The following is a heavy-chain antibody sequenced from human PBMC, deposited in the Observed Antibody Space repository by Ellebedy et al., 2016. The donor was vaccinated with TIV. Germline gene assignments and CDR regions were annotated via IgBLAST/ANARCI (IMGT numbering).Heavy chain of an antibody. CDR3: ARAIAAAGNRTIDY. CDR2: IYHSGST. CDR1: GYSLSSGYF. D-gene: IGHD6-13*01. Sequence: SETLSLTXTVSGYSLSSGYFWGWIRQPPGKGLEWIGSIYHSGSTYYNPSLKSRVTMSVDTSKNQFSLKLSSVTAADTAVYYCARAIAAAGNRTIDYWGQGTLVTVSS. V-gene: IGHV4-38-2*02. J-gene: IGHJ4*02.